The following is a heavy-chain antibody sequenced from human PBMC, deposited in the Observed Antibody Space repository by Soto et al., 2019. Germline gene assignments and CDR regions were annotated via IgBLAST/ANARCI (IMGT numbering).Heavy chain of an antibody. Sequence: PSETLSLTCTVSGGSVSSGSYYWSWIRQPPGKGLEWIGYIYYSGSTNYNPSLKSRVTISVDTSKNQFSLKLSSVTAADTAVYYCASAYVLRGLGELSSLSIDYWGQGTLVTVSS. V-gene: IGHV4-61*01. CDR1: GGSVSSGSYY. CDR2: IYYSGST. J-gene: IGHJ4*02. CDR3: ASAYVLRGLGELSSLSIDY. D-gene: IGHD3-16*02.